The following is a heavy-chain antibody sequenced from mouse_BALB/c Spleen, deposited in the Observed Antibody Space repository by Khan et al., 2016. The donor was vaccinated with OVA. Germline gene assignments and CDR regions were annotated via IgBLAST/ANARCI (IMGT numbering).Heavy chain of an antibody. D-gene: IGHD1-1*01. J-gene: IGHJ3*01. V-gene: IGHV1-76*01. Sequence: QVQLKQSGAELVRPGASVKLSCKTSGYIFTSYWIHWVKQRSGQGLEWIARLYPGTGSIHYSEKFKGKVTLTADKSSSTAYMQLSSLKSEDSAVYFCVRGEYNNTYVFGYWGQGTLVTVSA. CDR3: VRGEYNNTYVFGY. CDR1: GYIFTSYW. CDR2: LYPGTGSI.